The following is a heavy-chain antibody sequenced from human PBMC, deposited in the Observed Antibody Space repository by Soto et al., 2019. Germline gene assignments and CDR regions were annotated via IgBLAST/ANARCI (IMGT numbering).Heavy chain of an antibody. CDR3: ARLNGYCVSTNCHGYYGMDV. J-gene: IGHJ6*02. D-gene: IGHD2-2*03. V-gene: IGHV4-39*01. CDR1: GCSVNCNSYS. CDR2: IYTSKNT. Sequence: SETLYLTCTVYGCSVNCNSYSCGWIRQSPGKGMEWIGTIYTSKNTYYNPSLLSQVNISVDTSKNKFSLRLSFVTAADTAVYYCARLNGYCVSTNCHGYYGMDVWGQGTTVTVSS.